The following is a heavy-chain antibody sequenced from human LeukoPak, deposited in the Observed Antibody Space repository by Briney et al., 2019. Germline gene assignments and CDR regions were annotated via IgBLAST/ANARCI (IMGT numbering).Heavy chain of an antibody. CDR3: ARDFRYLRYFDP. CDR2: INAGNGNT. V-gene: IGHV1-3*01. Sequence: ASVKVSCKASGYTFTSYAMHWVRQAPGQRLEWMGWINAGNGNTKYSQKLQGRVTMTTDTSTSTAYMELRSLRSDDTAVYYCARDFRYLRYFDPWGQGTLVTVSS. CDR1: GYTFTSYA. J-gene: IGHJ5*02. D-gene: IGHD3-9*01.